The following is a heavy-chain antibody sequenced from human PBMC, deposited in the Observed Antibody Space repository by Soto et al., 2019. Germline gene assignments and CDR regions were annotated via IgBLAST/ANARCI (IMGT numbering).Heavy chain of an antibody. CDR2: ISSSSSYT. Sequence: GGSLRLSCAASGFTFSDYYMSWIRQAPGKGLEWVSYISSSSSYTNYADSVKGRFTISRDNAKNSLYLQMNSLRAEDTAVYYCARVRPAAIGYYFDYWGQGTLVTVS. CDR3: ARVRPAAIGYYFDY. CDR1: GFTFSDYY. D-gene: IGHD2-2*02. V-gene: IGHV3-11*06. J-gene: IGHJ4*02.